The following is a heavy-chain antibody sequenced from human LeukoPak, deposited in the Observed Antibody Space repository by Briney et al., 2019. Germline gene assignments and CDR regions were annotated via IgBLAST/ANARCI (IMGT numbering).Heavy chain of an antibody. V-gene: IGHV1-46*01. D-gene: IGHD6-19*01. J-gene: IGHJ3*02. CDR1: GYTFTGYY. Sequence: ASVKVSCKASGYTFTGYYMHWVRQAPGQGLEWMGIINPSGGSTSYAQKFQGRVTMTRDTSTSTVYMELSSLRSEDTAVYYCARSGIAVAGSRTNAAFDIWGQGTMVTVSS. CDR2: INPSGGST. CDR3: ARSGIAVAGSRTNAAFDI.